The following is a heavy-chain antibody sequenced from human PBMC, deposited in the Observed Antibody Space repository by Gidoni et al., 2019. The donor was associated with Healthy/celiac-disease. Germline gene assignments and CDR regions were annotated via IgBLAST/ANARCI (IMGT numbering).Heavy chain of an antibody. CDR2: IIPIFGTA. CDR3: ARDGGPTTETQAFDY. Sequence: QVQLVQSGAEVKKPGSSVKVSCKASGATFTSYAISWVRQAPGQGLEWMGGIIPIFGTANYAQKFQGRVTITADESTSTAYMELSSLRSEDTAVYYCARDGGPTTETQAFDYWGQGTLVTVSS. J-gene: IGHJ4*02. D-gene: IGHD1-1*01. CDR1: GATFTSYA. V-gene: IGHV1-69*01.